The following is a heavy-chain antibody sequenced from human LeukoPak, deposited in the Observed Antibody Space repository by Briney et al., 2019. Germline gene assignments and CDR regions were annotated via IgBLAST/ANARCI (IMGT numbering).Heavy chain of an antibody. CDR1: GYTFTGNY. V-gene: IGHV1-2*02. Sequence: EASVKVSCKASGYTFTGNYIHWVRQAPGQGLEWMGWINPNNGDTNFAQTFQGRVTLTKERSIGTVNMELSRLTSDDTAVYYCAREAVSGPDTSFDYWGQGTLVTVSS. CDR2: INPNNGDT. CDR3: AREAVSGPDTSFDY. D-gene: IGHD6-19*01. J-gene: IGHJ4*02.